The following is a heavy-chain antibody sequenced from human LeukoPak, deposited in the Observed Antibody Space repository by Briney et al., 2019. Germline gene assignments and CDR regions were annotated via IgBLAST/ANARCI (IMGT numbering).Heavy chain of an antibody. CDR2: ISGSGGST. D-gene: IGHD5-18*01. Sequence: PGGSLRLSCAASGFTFSSYAMSWVRQAPGKGLEWVSAISGSGGSTYYADSVEGRFTISRDNSKNTLYLQMNSLRAEDTAVYYCAKSWAGYSYGLDAFDIWGQGTMVTVSS. CDR3: AKSWAGYSYGLDAFDI. J-gene: IGHJ3*02. V-gene: IGHV3-23*01. CDR1: GFTFSSYA.